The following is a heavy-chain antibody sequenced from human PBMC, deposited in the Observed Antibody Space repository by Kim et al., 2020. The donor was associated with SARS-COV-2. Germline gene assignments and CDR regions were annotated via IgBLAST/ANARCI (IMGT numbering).Heavy chain of an antibody. CDR2: IYYSGST. V-gene: IGHV4-59*01. J-gene: IGHJ4*02. D-gene: IGHD5-18*01. CDR3: ARQSHPHTAMAKRGFDY. CDR1: GGYISSYY. Sequence: SETLSLTCTVSGGYISSYYWSWIRQPPGKGLEWIGYIYYSGSTNYNPSLKSRVTISVDTSKNQFSLKLSSVTAADAAVYYCARQSHPHTAMAKRGFDYWGQGTLVTVSS.